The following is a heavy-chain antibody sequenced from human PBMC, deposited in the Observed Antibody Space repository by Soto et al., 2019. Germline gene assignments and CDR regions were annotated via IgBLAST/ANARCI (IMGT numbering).Heavy chain of an antibody. CDR3: ARYVLRYFDWLPPFDY. CDR1: GGSISSSSYY. V-gene: IGHV4-39*01. Sequence: ETLSLTCTFSGGSISSSSYYWGWIRQPQGKGLEWIGSIYYSGSTYYNPSLKSRVTISVDTSKNQFSLKLSSVTAADTAVYYCARYVLRYFDWLPPFDYWGQGTLVTVSS. D-gene: IGHD3-9*01. CDR2: IYYSGST. J-gene: IGHJ4*02.